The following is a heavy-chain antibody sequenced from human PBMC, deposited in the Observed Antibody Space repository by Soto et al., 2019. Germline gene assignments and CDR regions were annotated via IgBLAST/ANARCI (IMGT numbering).Heavy chain of an antibody. CDR3: ARDPPRLDP. CDR1: GFTFSSYG. J-gene: IGHJ5*02. Sequence: PGGSLRLSCAASGFTFSSYGMHWVRQAPGKGLEWVAVIWYDGSNKYYADSVKGRFTSSRDNSKNTLYLQMNSLRAEDTAVYYCARDPPRLDPWGQGTLVTVSS. D-gene: IGHD6-25*01. CDR2: IWYDGSNK. V-gene: IGHV3-33*01.